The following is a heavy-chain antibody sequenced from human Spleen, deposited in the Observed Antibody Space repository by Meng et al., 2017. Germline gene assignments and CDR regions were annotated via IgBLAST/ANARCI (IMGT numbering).Heavy chain of an antibody. CDR2: IGHSGTT. CDR3: ARHPLFGTTMIQY. V-gene: IGHV4-39*01. CDR1: GGSISTSGYY. D-gene: IGHD3-22*01. Sequence: QPQLQESGPGLVKPSEALSLTCSVSGGSISTSGYYWGWIRQPPGKGLEWIGSIGHSGTTYYTPSLRRRVTVSIDTSKNQFSLEVTSVTAADTAVYYCARHPLFGTTMIQYWGQGTLVTVSS. J-gene: IGHJ1*01.